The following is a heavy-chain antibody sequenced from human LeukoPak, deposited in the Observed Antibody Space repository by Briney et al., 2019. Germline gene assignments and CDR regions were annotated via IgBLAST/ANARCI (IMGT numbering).Heavy chain of an antibody. CDR3: ARDRIEGRNDAFDI. D-gene: IGHD6-6*01. Sequence: GGSLRLSCAVSGFTFNKYWMHWVRQPPGEGLVWVSRINSDGSSTNYADSVKGRFTISRDNAKNTVYLQMSSLRAEDTAVYYCARDRIEGRNDAFDIWGQGTMVSVSS. CDR2: INSDGSST. CDR1: GFTFNKYW. V-gene: IGHV3-74*01. J-gene: IGHJ3*02.